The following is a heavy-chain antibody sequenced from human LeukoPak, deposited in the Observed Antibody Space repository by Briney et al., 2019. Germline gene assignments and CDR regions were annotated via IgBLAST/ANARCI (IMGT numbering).Heavy chain of an antibody. CDR3: ARDRDSYGYAPWYFDL. Sequence: PGGSLRLSCAASGFTFSDHYMDWVRQAPGKGLEWVGRTRNKANSYTTEYAASVKGRFTISRDDSKNSLYLQMNSLKTEDTAVYYCARDRDSYGYAPWYFDLWGRGTLVTVSS. J-gene: IGHJ2*01. CDR2: TRNKANSYTT. V-gene: IGHV3-72*01. CDR1: GFTFSDHY. D-gene: IGHD5-18*01.